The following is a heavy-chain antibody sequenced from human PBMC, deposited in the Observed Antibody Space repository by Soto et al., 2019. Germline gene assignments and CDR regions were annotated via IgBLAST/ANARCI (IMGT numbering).Heavy chain of an antibody. Sequence: TSETLSLTCTVSGGSISSYYWSWIRQPPGKGLEWIGYIYYSGSTNYNPSLKSRVTISVDTSKNQFSLKLSSVTAADTAVYYCARQYYYGSGSYLYYFDYWGQGTLVTVSS. D-gene: IGHD3-10*01. CDR3: ARQYYYGSGSYLYYFDY. CDR1: GGSISSYY. V-gene: IGHV4-59*08. CDR2: IYYSGST. J-gene: IGHJ4*02.